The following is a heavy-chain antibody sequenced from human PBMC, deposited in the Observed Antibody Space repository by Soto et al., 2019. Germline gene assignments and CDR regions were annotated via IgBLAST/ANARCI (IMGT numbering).Heavy chain of an antibody. CDR2: IYHSGST. Sequence: SETLSLTCAVSSGSISSSNWWSWVRQPPGKGLEWIGEIYHSGSTNYNPSLKSRVTISVDKSKNQFSLKLSSVTAADTAVYYCARTLVMGRGYSGYDRFDYWGQGTLVTVSS. D-gene: IGHD5-12*01. J-gene: IGHJ4*02. CDR3: ARTLVMGRGYSGYDRFDY. V-gene: IGHV4-4*02. CDR1: SGSISSSNW.